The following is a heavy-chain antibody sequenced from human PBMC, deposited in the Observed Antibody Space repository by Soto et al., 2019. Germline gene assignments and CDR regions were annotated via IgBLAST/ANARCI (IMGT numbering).Heavy chain of an antibody. CDR1: GFTFSSYW. Sequence: EVQLVESGGGLVQPGGSLRLSCAASGFTFSSYWMHWVRQTPGKGLVWVGRITADGIGTTYADSVKGRFTISRDNAKNMVYLQMNSLRAEDTAVYYCAAFVVVTAGEYWGLGTLVTVSS. CDR2: ITADGIGT. J-gene: IGHJ4*02. V-gene: IGHV3-74*01. D-gene: IGHD2-21*02. CDR3: AAFVVVTAGEY.